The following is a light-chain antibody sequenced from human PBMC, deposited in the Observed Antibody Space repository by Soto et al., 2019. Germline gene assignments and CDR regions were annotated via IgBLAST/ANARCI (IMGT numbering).Light chain of an antibody. CDR3: CSYASSSTVV. J-gene: IGLJ2*01. CDR2: EGS. CDR1: SSDVGSYNL. Sequence: QSALNQPASVSGSPGQSITISCTGTSSDVGSYNLVSWYQQHPGKAPKLMIYEGSKRPSGVSNRFSGSKSGNTASLTISGLQAEDEADYYCCSYASSSTVVFGGGTKLTVL. V-gene: IGLV2-23*01.